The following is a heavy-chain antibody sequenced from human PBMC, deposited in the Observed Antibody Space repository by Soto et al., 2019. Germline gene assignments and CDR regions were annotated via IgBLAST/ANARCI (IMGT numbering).Heavy chain of an antibody. V-gene: IGHV6-1*01. D-gene: IGHD1-26*01. CDR2: TYYRSKLYY. J-gene: IGHJ4*01. Sequence: SQTLSLTCAITGDSVSRNSAGWSWVRQSPSSGLEWLGRTYYRSKLYYEYAVSVRGRITINSDTSKNQYSLQLNSVTPEVTAVYFCARGEQYSGRIFDYWGQGTLVSVAS. CDR3: ARGEQYSGRIFDY. CDR1: GDSVSRNSAG.